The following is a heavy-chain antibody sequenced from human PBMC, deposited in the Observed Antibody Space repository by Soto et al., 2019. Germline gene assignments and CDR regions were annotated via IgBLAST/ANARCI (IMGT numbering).Heavy chain of an antibody. CDR2: INPNNDGT. J-gene: IGHJ4*02. Sequence: QVQLVQSGAEVKKPGASVKVSCKASRNTFTGYYIHWVRQAPGQGLEWMGWINPNNDGTTYAEKFQGRGTMAWDTSTSTSCTEWSRLRSDDTAVYYCAIDLGGSRDSWGQGTLVTVSS. V-gene: IGHV1-2*02. CDR1: RNTFTGYY. CDR3: AIDLGGSRDS. D-gene: IGHD1-26*01.